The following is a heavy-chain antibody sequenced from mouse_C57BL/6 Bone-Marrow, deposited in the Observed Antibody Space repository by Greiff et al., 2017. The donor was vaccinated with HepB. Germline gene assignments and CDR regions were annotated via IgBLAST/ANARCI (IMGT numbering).Heavy chain of an antibody. V-gene: IGHV2-5*01. CDR3: ANDYYDYDESFAD. Sequence: VQLQQSGPGLVQPSQSLSISCTVSGFSLTSYGVHWVRQSPGKGLEWLGVIWRGGSTDYNAAFLSRLSITKDNSKSQVFFKMNSLQADDTAIYYCANDYYDYDESFADWGQGTLVTVSA. D-gene: IGHD2-4*01. CDR2: IWRGGST. J-gene: IGHJ3*01. CDR1: GFSLTSYG.